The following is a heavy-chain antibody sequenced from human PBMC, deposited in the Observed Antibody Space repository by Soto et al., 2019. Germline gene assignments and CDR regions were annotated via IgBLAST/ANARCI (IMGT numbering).Heavy chain of an antibody. CDR1: GYTFTSYD. Sequence: GASVKVSCKAPGYTFTSYDINCVRQATGQGLEWMGWMNPNSGNTGYAQKFQGRVTMTRNTSISTAYMELSSLRSEDTAVYYCARGYCTNGVCYGDYYYYMEVWGKGTTVTVSS. CDR3: ARGYCTNGVCYGDYYYYMEV. J-gene: IGHJ6*03. CDR2: MNPNSGNT. V-gene: IGHV1-8*01. D-gene: IGHD2-8*01.